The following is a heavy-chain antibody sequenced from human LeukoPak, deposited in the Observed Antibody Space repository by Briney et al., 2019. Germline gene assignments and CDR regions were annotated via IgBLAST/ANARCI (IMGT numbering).Heavy chain of an antibody. D-gene: IGHD6-6*01. J-gene: IGHJ4*02. CDR2: IYTSGST. V-gene: IGHV4-4*09. CDR1: GGSISSYY. CDR3: ARHLGADWYSSSSVYFDY. Sequence: SETLSLTCTVSGGSISSYYWSWIRQPPGKGLEWIGYIYTSGSTNYNPSLKSRVTISVDTSKNQFSLKLSSVTAADTAVYYCARHLGADWYSSSSVYFDYWGQGTLVTVSS.